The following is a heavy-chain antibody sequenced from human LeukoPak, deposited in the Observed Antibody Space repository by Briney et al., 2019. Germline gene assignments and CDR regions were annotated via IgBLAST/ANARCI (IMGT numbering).Heavy chain of an antibody. Sequence: AETLSLTCTVSGYSISSGDYWGWIRQPPGKGLEWIGSIYHSGSTYYNPSLKSRVTISVDTSKNQFSLKLSSVTAADTAVYYCARTKSGRGSGWFDYWGQGTLVTVSS. CDR2: IYHSGST. V-gene: IGHV4-38-2*02. J-gene: IGHJ4*02. CDR1: GYSISSGDY. CDR3: ARTKSGRGSGWFDY. D-gene: IGHD6-19*01.